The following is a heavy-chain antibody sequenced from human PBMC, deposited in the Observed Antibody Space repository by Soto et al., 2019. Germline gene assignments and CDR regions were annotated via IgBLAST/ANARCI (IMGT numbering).Heavy chain of an antibody. V-gene: IGHV3-21*01. CDR2: ISSSSSYI. CDR3: ARAPRLDRLGYCSGGSCYYFDY. J-gene: IGHJ4*02. D-gene: IGHD2-15*01. CDR1: GFTFSSYS. Sequence: GGSLRLSCAASGFTFSSYSMNWVRQAPGKGLEWVSSISSSSSYIYYADSVKGRFTISRDNAKNSLYLQMNSLRAEDTAVYYCARAPRLDRLGYCSGGSCYYFDYWGQGTLVTVSS.